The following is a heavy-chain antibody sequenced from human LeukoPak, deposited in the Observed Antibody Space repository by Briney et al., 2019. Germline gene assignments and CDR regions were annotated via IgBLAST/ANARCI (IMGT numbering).Heavy chain of an antibody. D-gene: IGHD2/OR15-2a*01. Sequence: PGKSLRLSCAASGFTFSRYWLTWVRQAPGKGLEWVANMNEVGSAKFYVDSVKGRFTISRDNAQNSVFLQMNSLRAEDTAVYYCARVILGVAQYSGLDVWGQGTTVTVSS. CDR1: GFTFSRYW. V-gene: IGHV3-7*01. J-gene: IGHJ6*02. CDR2: MNEVGSAK. CDR3: ARVILGVAQYSGLDV.